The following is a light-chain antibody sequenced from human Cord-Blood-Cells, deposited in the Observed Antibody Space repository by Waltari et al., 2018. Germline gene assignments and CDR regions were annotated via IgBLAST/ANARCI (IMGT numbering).Light chain of an antibody. CDR3: SSYTSSSTPYV. V-gene: IGLV2-14*03. CDR2: DVS. Sequence: QSALTQPASVSGSPGQSITISCPGTSSDVGGYNYVSWYQQHPGKAPKLMIYDVSNRPSGVSNRFSGSKSVNTASLTISGLQAEDEADYYCSSYTSSSTPYVFGTGTKVTVL. J-gene: IGLJ1*01. CDR1: SSDVGGYNY.